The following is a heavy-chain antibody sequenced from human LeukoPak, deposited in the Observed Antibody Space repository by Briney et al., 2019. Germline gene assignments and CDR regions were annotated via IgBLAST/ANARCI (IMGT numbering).Heavy chain of an antibody. CDR3: ARGGGSYYNY. Sequence: GGSLRLSCTASGFTFSNLWMSWVRQAPGKGLEWVANIKQDGSEKYYVDSVTGRFTISRHKAKNSLYLQMNSLRAEDTAVYYCARGGGSYYNYWGQGTLVTVSS. J-gene: IGHJ4*02. CDR2: IKQDGSEK. CDR1: GFTFSNLW. D-gene: IGHD1-26*01. V-gene: IGHV3-7*04.